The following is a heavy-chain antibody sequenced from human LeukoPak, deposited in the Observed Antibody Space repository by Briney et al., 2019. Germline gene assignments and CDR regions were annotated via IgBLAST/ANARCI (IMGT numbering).Heavy chain of an antibody. Sequence: SETLSLTCAVYGGSFTTYYWSWIRRPPGKGLEWSGEINHSGSTNYNPSLKSRVTISVDTSKNQFSLKLSSVTAADTAVYYCARRRLITMVRGVNDYWGQGTLVAVSS. D-gene: IGHD3-10*01. J-gene: IGHJ4*02. V-gene: IGHV4-34*01. CDR3: ARRRLITMVRGVNDY. CDR2: INHSGST. CDR1: GGSFTTYY.